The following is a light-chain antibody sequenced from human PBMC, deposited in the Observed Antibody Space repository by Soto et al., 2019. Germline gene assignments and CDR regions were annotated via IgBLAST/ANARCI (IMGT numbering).Light chain of an antibody. Sequence: EIVLTQSPATLSLSPGERATLSCRASPIVTNFLAWDQQKPGQAPRLLIYGSFNRATGIPARFSGSGSGTDFTLTISSLEPEDSAIYYCQQRNLWPPVTFGQGTRLDIK. CDR3: QQRNLWPPVT. CDR2: GSF. V-gene: IGKV3-11*01. J-gene: IGKJ5*01. CDR1: PIVTNF.